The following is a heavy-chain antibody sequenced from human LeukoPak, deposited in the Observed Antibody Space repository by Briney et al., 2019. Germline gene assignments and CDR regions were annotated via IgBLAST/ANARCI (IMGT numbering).Heavy chain of an antibody. D-gene: IGHD6-13*01. CDR2: IYYSGST. V-gene: IGHV4-59*01. J-gene: IGHJ4*02. CDR1: GGSISSYY. CDR3: ARAKYSSSWYGWFDY. Sequence: NTSETLSLTCTVSGGSISSYYWSWIRQPPGKGLEWMGYIYYSGSTNYNPSLKSRVTISVDTSKNQFSLKLSSVTAADTAVYYCARAKYSSSWYGWFDYWGQGTLVTVSS.